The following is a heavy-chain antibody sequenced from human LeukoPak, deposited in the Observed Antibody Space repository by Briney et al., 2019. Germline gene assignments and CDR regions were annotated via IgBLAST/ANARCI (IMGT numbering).Heavy chain of an antibody. V-gene: IGHV1-18*01. J-gene: IGHJ5*02. CDR2: ISAYSGNT. Sequence: GASVKVSCKASGYTFTSYGISWVRQAPGQGLEWMGWISAYSGNTNYAQKLQGRVTMTTDTSTSTAYMELRSLRSDDTAVYYCARGIITMVRGVISWFDPWGQGTLVTVSS. CDR1: GYTFTSYG. CDR3: ARGIITMVRGVISWFDP. D-gene: IGHD3-10*01.